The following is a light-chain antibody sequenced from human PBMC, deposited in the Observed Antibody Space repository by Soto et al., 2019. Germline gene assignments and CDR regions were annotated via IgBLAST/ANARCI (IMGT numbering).Light chain of an antibody. CDR3: QQYHSSPRT. Sequence: EIVLTQSPGALSLSPGERATLSCRASQSVSSGSLAWYQQKPGQAPRLLIYAASARATGIPDRFSGSGSGTDFTLTVSRLEPEDFAVYYCQQYHSSPRTFGQGTKVAIK. V-gene: IGKV3-20*01. CDR1: QSVSSGS. CDR2: AAS. J-gene: IGKJ1*01.